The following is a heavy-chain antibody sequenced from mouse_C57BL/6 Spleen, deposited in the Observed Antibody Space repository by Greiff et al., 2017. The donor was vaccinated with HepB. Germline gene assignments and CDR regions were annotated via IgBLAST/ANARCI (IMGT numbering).Heavy chain of an antibody. CDR2: IDPSDSYT. D-gene: IGHD4-1*02. CDR1: GYTFTSYW. V-gene: IGHV1-69*01. CDR3: ARSPPTSYYFDY. Sequence: QVQLQQPGAELVMPGASVKLSCKASGYTFTSYWMHWVKQRPGQGLEWIGEIDPSDSYTNYNQKFKGKSTLTVHKSSSTAYMQLSSLTSEDSAVYYCARSPPTSYYFDYWGQGTTLTVSS. J-gene: IGHJ2*01.